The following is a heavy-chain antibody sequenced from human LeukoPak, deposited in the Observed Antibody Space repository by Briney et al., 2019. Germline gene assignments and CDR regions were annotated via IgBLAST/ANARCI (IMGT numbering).Heavy chain of an antibody. D-gene: IGHD3-3*01. CDR1: GFTFSSYE. Sequence: GGSLRLSCAASGFTFSSYEMNWVRQAPGKGLEWVSYISSSGSTIYYADSVKGRFTISRDNAKNSLYLQMNSLRAEDTAVYYCARSGGVVNVVRAFDIWGQGTMVTVSS. V-gene: IGHV3-48*03. CDR3: ARSGGVVNVVRAFDI. J-gene: IGHJ3*02. CDR2: ISSSGSTI.